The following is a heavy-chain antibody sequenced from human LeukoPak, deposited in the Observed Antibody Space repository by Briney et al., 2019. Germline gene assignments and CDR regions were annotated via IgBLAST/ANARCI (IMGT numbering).Heavy chain of an antibody. V-gene: IGHV3-74*01. J-gene: IGHJ4*02. CDR3: AKGGKWDVTPFDY. Sequence: GSLRLSCAASGFTFSSHLMHWVRQAPGKGLVWVSRISSDGTYTNYADSVRGRFTISRDNAENTLYLQMNSLRAEDTAVYYCAKGGKWDVTPFDYWGQGTLVTVSS. CDR2: ISSDGTYT. CDR1: GFTFSSHL. D-gene: IGHD1-26*01.